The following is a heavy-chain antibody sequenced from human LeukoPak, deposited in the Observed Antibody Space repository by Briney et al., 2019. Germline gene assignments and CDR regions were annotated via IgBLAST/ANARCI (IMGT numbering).Heavy chain of an antibody. CDR1: GFTFNSYS. CDR3: ARRGYHDSSGYDY. Sequence: PGGSLRLSCAASGFTFNSYSMNWVRQAPGKGLEWVSSISGRSADIYYADSVKGRFTISRDNAKNSGFLQMNTLRVEDTPIYYCARRGYHDSSGYDYWGQGTPVTVSS. V-gene: IGHV3-21*06. D-gene: IGHD3-22*01. J-gene: IGHJ4*02. CDR2: ISGRSADI.